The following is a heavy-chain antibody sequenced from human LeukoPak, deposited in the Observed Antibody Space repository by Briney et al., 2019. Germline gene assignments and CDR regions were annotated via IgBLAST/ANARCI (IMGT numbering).Heavy chain of an antibody. D-gene: IGHD3-22*01. CDR3: ARVSYYDSSGYYYGYFQH. CDR1: GGSISSYY. V-gene: IGHV4-59*08. CDR2: IYYSGNT. Sequence: PSETLSLTCTVSGGSISSYYWSWIRQPPGKGLEWIGYIYYSGNTNYNPSLKSRVTISVDTSKNQFSLKLSSVTAADTAVYYRARVSYYDSSGYYYGYFQHWGQGTLVTVSS. J-gene: IGHJ1*01.